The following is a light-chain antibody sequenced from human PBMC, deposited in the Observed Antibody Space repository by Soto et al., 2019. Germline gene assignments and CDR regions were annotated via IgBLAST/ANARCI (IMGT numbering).Light chain of an antibody. J-gene: IGKJ1*01. V-gene: IGKV1-5*02. CDR3: QQYDSYS. CDR1: QTISSW. CDR2: DVS. Sequence: DIQMTQSAFTLSAYVGDRVTIICRASQTISSWLAWYQQIPGKAPKLLIYDVSNLETGVPSRFSGSGSETHFTLTINSLQPEDIATYYCQQYDSYSFGQGTKVDIK.